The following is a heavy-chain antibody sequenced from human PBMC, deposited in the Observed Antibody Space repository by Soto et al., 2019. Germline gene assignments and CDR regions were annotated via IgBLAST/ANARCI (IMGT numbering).Heavy chain of an antibody. Sequence: PSETLSLTCAVYGGSFSGYYWSWIRQSPDKGLEWIGEINHSGNTNHNPSLKSRVTISVDTSKNQFSLKLTSLSAADTAIYFCARGISLELTSQGYAPDKYYFDSRGMGTLVTFPS. D-gene: IGHD1-7*01. CDR1: GGSFSGYY. V-gene: IGHV4-34*01. J-gene: IGHJ4*02. CDR2: INHSGNT. CDR3: ARGISLELTSQGYAPDKYYFDS.